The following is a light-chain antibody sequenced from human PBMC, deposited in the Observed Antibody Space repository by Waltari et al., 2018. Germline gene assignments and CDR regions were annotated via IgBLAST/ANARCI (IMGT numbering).Light chain of an antibody. CDR1: QSISSW. J-gene: IGKJ1*01. CDR2: KGS. CDR3: QQYPRT. V-gene: IGKV1-5*03. Sequence: DIQMTQSPSTLSASVGDRVTLTCRASQSISSWLDWYQQKPGKAPTLLIYKGSSLESGVPSMFSGRGSWTEFTLTISSLQPDDFATYYCQQYPRTFGQGTKVEIK.